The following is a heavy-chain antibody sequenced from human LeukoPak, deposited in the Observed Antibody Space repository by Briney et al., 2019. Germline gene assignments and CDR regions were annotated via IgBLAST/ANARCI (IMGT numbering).Heavy chain of an antibody. V-gene: IGHV3-23*01. CDR1: GFTFSIYA. D-gene: IGHD7-27*01. CDR2: ISGSGGST. Sequence: PGGSLRLSCAASGFTFSIYAMSWVRQAPGKGLEWVSSISGSGGSTYYADSVKGRFTISRDNSKNTLYLQMSSLRAEDTAVYYCAKSDTGDRYFDYWGLGTLVTVSS. J-gene: IGHJ4*02. CDR3: AKSDTGDRYFDY.